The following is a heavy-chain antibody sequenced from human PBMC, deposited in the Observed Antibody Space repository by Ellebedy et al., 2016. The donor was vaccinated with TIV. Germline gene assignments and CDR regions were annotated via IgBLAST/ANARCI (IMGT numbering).Heavy chain of an antibody. J-gene: IGHJ4*02. D-gene: IGHD6-6*01. CDR2: IYYSGST. Sequence: MPSETLSLTCTVSGGSISSGDSYWSWIRQPPGKGLEWIGYIYYSGSTYYHPSLKSRVTISTDTSKNQFSLKLSSVTAADTAVYFCARGDSSSSRVYYWGQGTLVTVSS. CDR3: ARGDSSSSRVYY. V-gene: IGHV4-30-4*01. CDR1: GGSISSGDSY.